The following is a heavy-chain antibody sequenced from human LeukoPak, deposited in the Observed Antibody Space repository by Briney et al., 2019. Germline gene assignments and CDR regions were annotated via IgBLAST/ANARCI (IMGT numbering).Heavy chain of an antibody. V-gene: IGHV4-59*01. Sequence: SETLSLTCTVSGGSISSYYWSWIRQPPGKGLEGIGYIYYRGSTNYNPSLKSRVTISVDTSKNQFSLKLSSVTAADTAVYYCARVEDIVVVVAATLGGAFDIWGQGTMVTVSS. CDR1: GGSISSYY. J-gene: IGHJ3*02. CDR3: ARVEDIVVVVAATLGGAFDI. CDR2: IYYRGST. D-gene: IGHD2-15*01.